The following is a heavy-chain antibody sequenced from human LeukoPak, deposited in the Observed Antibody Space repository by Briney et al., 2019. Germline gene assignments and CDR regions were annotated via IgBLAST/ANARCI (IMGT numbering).Heavy chain of an antibody. CDR1: GGSISSSSYY. CDR3: ARPALGAFDI. D-gene: IGHD2-15*01. CDR2: IYYSGST. J-gene: IGHJ3*02. Sequence: SETLSLTCTVSGGSISSSSYYWGWIRQSPGKGLEWIGSIYYSGSTYYNPSLKSRVTISVDTSKNQFSLKVSSVTAAETAVYYCARPALGAFDIWGQGTMVTVSS. V-gene: IGHV4-39*01.